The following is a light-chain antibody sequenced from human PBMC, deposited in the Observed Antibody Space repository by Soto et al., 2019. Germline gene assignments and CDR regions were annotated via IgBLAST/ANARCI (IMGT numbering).Light chain of an antibody. Sequence: DVVMTQSPLSLPVTLGQPASISCRSSQGLGNTYLNWFHQRPGQSPRRLIYKVSNRDSGVPDRFSGSVSGNDLTLKISRVEATDVGLYFCMQATQSPYNFGQGTKRE. CDR2: KVS. V-gene: IGKV2-30*01. J-gene: IGKJ2*01. CDR3: MQATQSPYN. CDR1: QGLGNTY.